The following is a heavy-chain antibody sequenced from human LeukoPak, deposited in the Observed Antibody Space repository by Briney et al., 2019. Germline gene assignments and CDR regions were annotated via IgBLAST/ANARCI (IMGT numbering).Heavy chain of an antibody. J-gene: IGHJ6*03. Sequence: PGGSLRLSCAASGFIFSSYSMNWVRQAPGKGLEWVSYISSTSSTIYYADSVKGRFTISRDNAKNSVYLQMNSLRAEDTAVYYCARGGYYYQYMDFWGRGTTVTVSS. V-gene: IGHV3-48*04. D-gene: IGHD3-22*01. CDR3: ARGGYYYQYMDF. CDR2: ISSTSSTI. CDR1: GFIFSSYS.